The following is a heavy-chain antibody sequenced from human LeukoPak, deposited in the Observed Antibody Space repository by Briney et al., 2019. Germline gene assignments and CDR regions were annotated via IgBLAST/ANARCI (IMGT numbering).Heavy chain of an antibody. CDR3: TTSSGYYYVPDYYFDY. CDR2: ISSSSSYI. J-gene: IGHJ4*02. D-gene: IGHD3-22*01. Sequence: GGSLRLSCTASGFTFGDYAMSWFRQAPGKGLEWVSSISSSSSYIYYADSVKGRFTISRDNAKNSLYLQMNSLKTEDTAVYYCTTSSGYYYVPDYYFDYWGQGTLVTVSS. V-gene: IGHV3-21*03. CDR1: GFTFGDYA.